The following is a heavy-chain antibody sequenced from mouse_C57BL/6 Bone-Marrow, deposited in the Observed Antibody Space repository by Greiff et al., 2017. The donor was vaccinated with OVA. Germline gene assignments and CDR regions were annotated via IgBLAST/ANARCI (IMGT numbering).Heavy chain of an antibody. V-gene: IGHV1-59*01. Sequence: QVQLQQPGAELVRPGTSVKLSCKASGYTFTSYWMHWVKQRPGQGLEWIGVIDPSDSYTNYNQKFKGKATLAVDTSSCTAYMQLRSLTSEDSAVYYCAREDSSGPSYWGQGTLVTVPA. CDR1: GYTFTSYW. D-gene: IGHD3-2*02. CDR2: IDPSDSYT. CDR3: AREDSSGPSY. J-gene: IGHJ3*01.